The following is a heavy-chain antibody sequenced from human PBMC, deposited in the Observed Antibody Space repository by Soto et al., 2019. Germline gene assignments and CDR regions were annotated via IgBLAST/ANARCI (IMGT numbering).Heavy chain of an antibody. CDR3: ARGGSLHWYFDL. CDR2: INAGNGNT. V-gene: IGHV1-3*01. J-gene: IGHJ2*01. Sequence: GPSVKVSCKASGYTFTNYAMHWVRQAPGQRLEWMGWINAGNGNTKYSQKFQGRVTITRDTSASTAYMELSSLRSEDTAVYYCARGGSLHWYFDLWGRGTLVTVSS. CDR1: GYTFTNYA. D-gene: IGHD1-26*01.